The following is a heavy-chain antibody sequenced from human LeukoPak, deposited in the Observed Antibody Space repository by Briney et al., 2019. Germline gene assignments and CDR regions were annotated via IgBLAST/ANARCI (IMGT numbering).Heavy chain of an antibody. CDR2: IYHSGST. J-gene: IGHJ4*02. D-gene: IGHD6-13*01. V-gene: IGHV4-4*02. CDR1: GGSISSSNW. CDR3: ARDGRGSSWYGFDY. Sequence: PSETLSLTCAVSGGSISSSNWWSWVRQPPGKGLEWIGEIYHSGSTNYNPSLKSRVTISVDKSKNQFSLKLSSVTAADTAVYYCARDGRGSSWYGFDYWGQGTLVTVSS.